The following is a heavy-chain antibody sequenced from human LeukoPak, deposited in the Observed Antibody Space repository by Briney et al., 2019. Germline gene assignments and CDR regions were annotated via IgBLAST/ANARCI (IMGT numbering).Heavy chain of an antibody. CDR1: GYTFTGYY. V-gene: IGHV1-2*02. CDR2: IHPNSGGT. J-gene: IGHJ4*02. D-gene: IGHD6-13*01. CDR3: ARDRIRSIAVAGTGLIDY. Sequence: ASVKVSCKASGYTFTGYYMHWVRQAPGQGLEWMGWIHPNSGGTNYAQKFQGRVTMTRDTPISTAYMELSRLRSDDTAVYYCARDRIRSIAVAGTGLIDYWGQGTLVTVSS.